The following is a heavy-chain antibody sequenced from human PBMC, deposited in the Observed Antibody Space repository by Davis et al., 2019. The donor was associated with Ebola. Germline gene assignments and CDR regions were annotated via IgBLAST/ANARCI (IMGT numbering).Heavy chain of an antibody. J-gene: IGHJ4*02. D-gene: IGHD3-22*01. CDR2: IRYDGSNK. CDR3: AKDHYYDSSGYSDFDY. Sequence: WGSLRLSCAASGFTFSSYGMHWVRHAPGKGREWVAFIRYDGSNKYYADSVKGRFTISRDNSKNTLYLQMNSLRAEDTAVYYCAKDHYYDSSGYSDFDYWGQGTLVTVSS. CDR1: GFTFSSYG. V-gene: IGHV3-30*02.